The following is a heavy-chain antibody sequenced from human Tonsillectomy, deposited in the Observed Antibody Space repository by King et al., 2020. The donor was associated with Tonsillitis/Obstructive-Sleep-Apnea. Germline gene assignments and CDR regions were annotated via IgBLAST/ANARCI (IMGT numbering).Heavy chain of an antibody. V-gene: IGHV4-4*02. Sequence: VQLQESGPGLVKPSGTLSLTCAVSGDSISSSNWWSWVRQPPGKGLEWIGDIYHSGGTTYNPSPKSRVTMSVHKSKNHFSLNLRSVTAADTAVYYCARDARMTTITTNWFDPWGQGTLVTVSA. D-gene: IGHD4-11*01. CDR2: IYHSGGT. CDR1: GDSISSSNW. CDR3: ARDARMTTITTNWFDP. J-gene: IGHJ5*02.